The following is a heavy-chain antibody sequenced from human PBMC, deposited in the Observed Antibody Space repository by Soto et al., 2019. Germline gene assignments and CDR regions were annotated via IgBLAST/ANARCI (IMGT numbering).Heavy chain of an antibody. J-gene: IGHJ4*02. CDR3: AREDSIIIPAVSDF. Sequence: GGSLSYSCVVYGFPFNNYGINWVRQAPGKGLEWVSTVSKSDYTYYSDLVKGRFTISRDNAKNTVSLQMNTLRAEDTAVYYCAREDSIIIPAVSDFWGQGTLVTV. CDR2: VSKSDYT. D-gene: IGHD2-2*01. CDR1: GFPFNNYG. V-gene: IGHV3-21*04.